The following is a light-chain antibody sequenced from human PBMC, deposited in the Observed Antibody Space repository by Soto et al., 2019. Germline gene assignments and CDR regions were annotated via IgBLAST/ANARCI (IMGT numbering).Light chain of an antibody. CDR2: EVN. J-gene: IGLJ1*01. CDR3: SSYAGSNKDV. Sequence: QSVLTQPPSASGSPGQSVTISCTGTSSDVGGYNYVSWYQQHPGKAPKLMIFEVNKRPSGVPDRFSGSKSGSTASLTVSGLQAEDEADYYCSSYAGSNKDVFGTGTKLTVL. CDR1: SSDVGGYNY. V-gene: IGLV2-8*01.